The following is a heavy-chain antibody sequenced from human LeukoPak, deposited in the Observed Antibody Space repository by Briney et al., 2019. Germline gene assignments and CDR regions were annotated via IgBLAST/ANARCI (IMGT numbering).Heavy chain of an antibody. V-gene: IGHV4-59*08. Sequence: SETLSLTCTASGGSIRNYYWSWIRQPPGKGLEWIGYIYYSGSTNYNSSLKSRLTISVDMSKNQFSLKLRSVTAADTAVYFCARLLPFYGNLRYGLDVWGQGTTVTVSS. D-gene: IGHD4-17*01. J-gene: IGHJ6*02. CDR3: ARLLPFYGNLRYGLDV. CDR2: IYYSGST. CDR1: GGSIRNYY.